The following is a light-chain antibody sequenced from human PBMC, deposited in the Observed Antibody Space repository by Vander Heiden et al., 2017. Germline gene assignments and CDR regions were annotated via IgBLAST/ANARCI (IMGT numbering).Light chain of an antibody. CDR2: KAS. CDR1: QTLDSW. CDR3: LQYNNYPLT. Sequence: DIQMTQTPATLSASPGDRVTITCRASQTLDSWLASYQQKPGKAPKLLIYKASTLHTGVPSRFSGSGSETEFLLTLSSLQPDDSATYFCLQYNNYPLTFGGGTKVE. J-gene: IGKJ4*01. V-gene: IGKV1-5*03.